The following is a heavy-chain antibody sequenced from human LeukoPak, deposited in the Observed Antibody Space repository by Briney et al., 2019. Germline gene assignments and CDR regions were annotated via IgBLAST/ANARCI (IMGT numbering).Heavy chain of an antibody. V-gene: IGHV4-34*01. CDR3: ARLLYSGSLDFDY. CDR1: GGSFSGYY. D-gene: IGHD1-26*01. CDR2: INHSGST. J-gene: IGHJ4*02. Sequence: PSETLSLTCAVYGGSFSGYYWSWIRQPPGKGLEWIGEINHSGSTNYNPSLKSRVTISVDTSKNQFSLKLSSVTAAYTAVYYCARLLYSGSLDFDYWGQGTLVTVSS.